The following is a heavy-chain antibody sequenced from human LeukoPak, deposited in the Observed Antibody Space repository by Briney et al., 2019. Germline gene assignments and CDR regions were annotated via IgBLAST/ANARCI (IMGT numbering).Heavy chain of an antibody. D-gene: IGHD2-15*01. Sequence: PGGSLRLSCAASGFTFGNAWMSWVRQAPGKGLEWVGRIKSKTDGGTTDYAAPVKGRFTISRDDSKNTLCLQMNSLKTEDTAVYYCTTDTMTGYCSGGSCYSEYYFDYWGQGTLVTVSS. CDR1: GFTFGNAW. CDR3: TTDTMTGYCSGGSCYSEYYFDY. CDR2: IKSKTDGGTT. V-gene: IGHV3-15*01. J-gene: IGHJ4*02.